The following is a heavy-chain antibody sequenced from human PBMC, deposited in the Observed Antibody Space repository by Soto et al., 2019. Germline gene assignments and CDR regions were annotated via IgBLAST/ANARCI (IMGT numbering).Heavy chain of an antibody. CDR3: ARDGDRQKKNYGMDV. D-gene: IGHD3-10*01. CDR1: GFTFSTYD. CDR2: IGTAGDT. V-gene: IGHV3-13*01. Sequence: EVQLVESGGGLVQPGGSLRLSCAASGFTFSTYDMHWVRQATGKGLEWVSAIGTAGDTYYPGSVKGRFTISRENGKNSLYRQMNSLRAEDTAVYYCARDGDRQKKNYGMDVWGQGTAVTVSS. J-gene: IGHJ6*02.